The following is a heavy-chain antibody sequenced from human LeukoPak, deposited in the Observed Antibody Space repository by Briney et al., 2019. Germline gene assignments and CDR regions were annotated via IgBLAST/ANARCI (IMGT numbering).Heavy chain of an antibody. D-gene: IGHD3-10*01. V-gene: IGHV3-53*01. CDR3: GRHAYGGSPPLS. Sequence: GGVLRLSSAASWFPGPDSYMRWGRPAPRERLGGPAFIYVSGTTFYAASVKGRFTISRDNSKNTVYLQMNNLRAEDTALYYCGRHAYGGSPPLSWGQGALVTVSS. CDR1: WFPGPDSY. J-gene: IGHJ4*02. CDR2: IYVSGTT.